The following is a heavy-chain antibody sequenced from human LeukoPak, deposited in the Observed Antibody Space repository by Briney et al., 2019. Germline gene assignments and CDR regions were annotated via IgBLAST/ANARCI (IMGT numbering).Heavy chain of an antibody. V-gene: IGHV3-23*01. CDR3: AKGLAAGTDLFDY. D-gene: IGHD1-7*01. Sequence: GGSLRLSCAASGFTFSSYAMSWVRQAPGKGLEWVSVISNSGGSTYYADSVKGRFTISRDNSKNTLYLQMNSLRAEDTAVYYWAKGLAAGTDLFDYWGQGTLVTVSS. J-gene: IGHJ4*02. CDR1: GFTFSSYA. CDR2: ISNSGGST.